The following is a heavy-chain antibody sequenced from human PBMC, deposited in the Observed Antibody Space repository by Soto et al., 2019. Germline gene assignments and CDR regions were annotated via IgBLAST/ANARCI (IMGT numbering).Heavy chain of an antibody. CDR1: GFTFSDYA. CDR2: VSHDGRNT. CDR3: ARGGRPWRATSDFTS. J-gene: IGHJ4*02. D-gene: IGHD3-16*01. V-gene: IGHV3-30*03. Sequence: VQLVESGGGVVQPGRSLRLSCAASGFTFSDYAMHWVRQAPGKGLEWVAVVSHDGRNTHYADSVKGRFTISRDSSKNTVSREMTSLRAEGTAAYYCARGGRPWRATSDFTSWGQGALVTVSS.